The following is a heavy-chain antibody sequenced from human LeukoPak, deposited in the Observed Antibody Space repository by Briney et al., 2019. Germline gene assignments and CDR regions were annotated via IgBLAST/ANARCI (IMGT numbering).Heavy chain of an antibody. CDR1: GASITNSAYH. D-gene: IGHD2-15*01. V-gene: IGHV4-39*01. Sequence: SETLSLTCTVSGASITNSAYHWGWIRQPPGKGLEWIGSINYSGGTHYNPSLKSRVTISADKSKNQSSLKLRSVTAADTAVYYCARPWSTDCSGGTCPHQPNYWGQGILVTVFS. CDR2: INYSGGT. CDR3: ARPWSTDCSGGTCPHQPNY. J-gene: IGHJ4*02.